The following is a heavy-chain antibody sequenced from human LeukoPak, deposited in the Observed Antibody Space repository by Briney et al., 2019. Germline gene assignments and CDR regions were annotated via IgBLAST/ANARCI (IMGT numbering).Heavy chain of an antibody. V-gene: IGHV3-48*01. D-gene: IGHD2-2*01. CDR1: GFTFSSYS. CDR2: ISSSSSTI. Sequence: GGSLRLSCAASGFTFSSYSMNWVRQAPGKGLEWVSYISSSSSTIYYADSVKGRFTISRDNAKNSLYLQMNSLRAEDTAVYYCARMRSRSLGDYWGQGTLVTVSS. J-gene: IGHJ4*02. CDR3: ARMRSRSLGDY.